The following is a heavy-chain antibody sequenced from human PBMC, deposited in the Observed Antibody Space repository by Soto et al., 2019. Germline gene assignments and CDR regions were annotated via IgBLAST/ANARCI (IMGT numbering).Heavy chain of an antibody. CDR1: GGTFSSYA. D-gene: IGHD3-22*01. CDR2: IIPIFGTA. V-gene: IGHV1-69*13. CDR3: ARSYYYYIIGSGLKGWFHP. J-gene: IGHJ5*02. Sequence: SVKVSCKASGGTFSSYAISWVRQAPGQGLEWMGGIIPIFGTANYAQKFQGRVTITADESTSTAHMELSSLRSEDTAVYYCARSYYYYIIGSGLKGWFHPWCQGPLVTVSS.